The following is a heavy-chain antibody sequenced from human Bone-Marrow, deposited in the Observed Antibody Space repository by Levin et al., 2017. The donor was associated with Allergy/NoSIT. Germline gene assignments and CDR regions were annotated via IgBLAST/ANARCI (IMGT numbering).Heavy chain of an antibody. V-gene: IGHV3-53*01. CDR1: GFTVSTYY. CDR3: ARDRNTATTRYYNIDV. CDR2: MYSGGST. D-gene: IGHD3-10*01. Sequence: GGSLRLSCTASGFTVSTYYMSWVRQAPGKGLEWVSEMYSGGSTFYADSVRGRFTISRDRSTNTVYLQMDGLTAEDTAVYYCARDRNTATTRYYNIDVWGKGTTVTVSS. J-gene: IGHJ6*04.